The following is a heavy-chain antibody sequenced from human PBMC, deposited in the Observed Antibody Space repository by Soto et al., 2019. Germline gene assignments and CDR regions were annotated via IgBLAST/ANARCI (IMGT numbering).Heavy chain of an antibody. V-gene: IGHV3-74*01. CDR1: GFSFVSYW. CDR3: VRDFRGAVAGSEFDH. D-gene: IGHD6-19*01. Sequence: GGSLRLSCAASGFSFVSYWMHWVRQAPGEGLAWVSRINGNADNSDYADSVKGRFTISRDNAMNRLYLQMDSLRADDTGVYYCVRDFRGAVAGSEFDHWGQGTLVTAPQ. J-gene: IGHJ4*02. CDR2: INGNADNS.